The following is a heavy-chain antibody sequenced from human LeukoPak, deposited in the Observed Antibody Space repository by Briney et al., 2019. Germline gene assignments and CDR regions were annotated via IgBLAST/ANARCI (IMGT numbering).Heavy chain of an antibody. J-gene: IGHJ4*02. CDR2: TKQDGSEK. CDR1: GFTFSSYW. CDR3: ARWIGGFDY. V-gene: IGHV3-7*01. Sequence: PGGSLRLSCAASGFTFSSYWMNWVRQTPGKGLEWVANTKQDGSEKYYVDSVEGRFTISRDNAKNSLYLQMNSLRAGDTAVYYCARWIGGFDYWGQGALVTVSS. D-gene: IGHD3-10*01.